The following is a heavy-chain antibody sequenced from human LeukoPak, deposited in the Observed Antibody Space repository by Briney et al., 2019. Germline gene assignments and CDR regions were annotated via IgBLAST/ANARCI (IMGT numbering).Heavy chain of an antibody. CDR3: ARAGYCSGGSCYGSDY. CDR1: GFTFSSYG. D-gene: IGHD2-15*01. V-gene: IGHV3-33*01. CDR2: IWYDGSIQ. J-gene: IGHJ4*02. Sequence: PGGSLRLSCAASGFTFSSYGMYWVRQAPGKGLEWVAAIWYDGSIQYYEDSVKGRFTISRDNSKNTLYLQMDSLRAEDTAVYYCARAGYCSGGSCYGSDYWGQGTLVSVSS.